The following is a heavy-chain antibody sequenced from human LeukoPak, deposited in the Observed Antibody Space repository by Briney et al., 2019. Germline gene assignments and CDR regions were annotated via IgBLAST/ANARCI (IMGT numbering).Heavy chain of an antibody. CDR2: MNPNSGNT. Sequence: GASVKVSCKASGYTFTSYDINWVRQATGQGLEWMGWMNPNSGNTGYAQKFQGRVTITRNTSISTAYMELSSLRSEDTAVYYCARAYYYGSGSYYDYFDYWGQGTLVTVSS. CDR3: ARAYYYGSGSYYDYFDY. D-gene: IGHD3-10*01. V-gene: IGHV1-8*03. J-gene: IGHJ4*02. CDR1: GYTFTSYD.